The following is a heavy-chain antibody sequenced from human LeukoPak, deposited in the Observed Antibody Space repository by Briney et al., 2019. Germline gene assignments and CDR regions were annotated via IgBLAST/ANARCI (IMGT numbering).Heavy chain of an antibody. CDR1: GGSISSYY. CDR3: ARGAWFDP. V-gene: IGHV4-59*01. J-gene: IGHJ5*02. Sequence: SETLPLTCTVSGGSISSYYWSWIRQPPGKGLEWIGYIYYSGSTNYNPSLKSRVTISVDTSKNQFSLKLSSVTAADTAVYYCARGAWFDPWGQGTLVTVSS. CDR2: IYYSGST.